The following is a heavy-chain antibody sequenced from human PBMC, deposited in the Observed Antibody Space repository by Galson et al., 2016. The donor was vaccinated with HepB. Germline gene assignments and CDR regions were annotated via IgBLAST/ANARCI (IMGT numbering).Heavy chain of an antibody. CDR3: SRGPSDSDFGSYFDS. D-gene: IGHD3-3*01. J-gene: IGHJ5*01. CDR1: GFTFSRYS. Sequence: SLRLSCAASGFTFSRYSMNWVRQAPGRGLEWVASISSGSTYIYYVDSVKGRFTVSRDNAKNSLYLQMNSLRAEDTAGYFCSRGPSDSDFGSYFDSWGQGALVTVSS. CDR2: ISSGSTYI. V-gene: IGHV3-21*01.